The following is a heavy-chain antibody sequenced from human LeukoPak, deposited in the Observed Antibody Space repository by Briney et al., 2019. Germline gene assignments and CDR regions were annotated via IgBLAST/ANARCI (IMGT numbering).Heavy chain of an antibody. CDR1: GGSVSSSNYY. CDR3: ARGDYGVQIDY. V-gene: IGHV4-61*01. J-gene: IGHJ4*02. Sequence: SETLSFTCTVSGGSVSSSNYYWRWIRQPPGKGLEWVGFFSYNVHSDYNPSLKSRVTISVDTSKNQFSLKLSSMTAADTAVYYCARGDYGVQIDYWGQGTLVTVSS. D-gene: IGHD4-17*01. CDR2: FSYNVHS.